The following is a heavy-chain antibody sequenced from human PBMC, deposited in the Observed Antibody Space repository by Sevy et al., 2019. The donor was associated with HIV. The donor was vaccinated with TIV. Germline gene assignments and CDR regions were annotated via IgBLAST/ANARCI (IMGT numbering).Heavy chain of an antibody. V-gene: IGHV1-24*01. J-gene: IGHJ4*02. Sequence: ASVKVSCKVSGYTLTQLSMHWVRQVPGKGLEWMGRFDPEDGETIYAQNFQGRVTLTEDTSRDTAYMELSSLRYEDTAVYYCATAREYYQDSSGYLDFWGQGTLVTVSS. CDR3: ATAREYYQDSSGYLDF. CDR1: GYTLTQLS. CDR2: FDPEDGET. D-gene: IGHD3-22*01.